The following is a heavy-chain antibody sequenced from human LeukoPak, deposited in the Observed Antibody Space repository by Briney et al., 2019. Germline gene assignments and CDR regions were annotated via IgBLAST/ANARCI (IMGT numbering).Heavy chain of an antibody. V-gene: IGHV3-20*04. J-gene: IGHJ4*02. CDR3: ARGYYSGVYGWGSGYFDY. Sequence: GGSLRLSCAASGFTFDDYGMSWVRQAPGKGLEWVSGINWNGGSTGYADSVKGRFTISRDNAKNSLYLQMNSLRAEDTAVYYCARGYYSGVYGWGSGYFDYWSQGTLVTVSS. D-gene: IGHD1-26*01. CDR2: INWNGGST. CDR1: GFTFDDYG.